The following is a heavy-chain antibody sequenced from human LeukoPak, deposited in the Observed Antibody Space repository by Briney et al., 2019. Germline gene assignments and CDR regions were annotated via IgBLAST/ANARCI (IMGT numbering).Heavy chain of an antibody. D-gene: IGHD3-10*01. CDR3: AARMVRGVWFYLDY. CDR1: GFTVSAYA. Sequence: GGSLRLSCAASGFTVSAYAMAWVRQAPGKGLEWVSTIYDDNTYYADSVKGRFAISTDNSKNTLYLQMNSLRVEDTAVYFCAARMVRGVWFYLDYWGQGTLVTVSS. CDR2: IYDDNT. V-gene: IGHV3-23*01. J-gene: IGHJ4*02.